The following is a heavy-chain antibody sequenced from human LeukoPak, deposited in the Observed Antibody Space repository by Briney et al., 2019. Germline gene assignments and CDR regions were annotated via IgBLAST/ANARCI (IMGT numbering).Heavy chain of an antibody. V-gene: IGHV3-74*01. Sequence: PGGSLRLSCAASGFTFSSYWMRWVRQAPGKGLVWVSRINSDGSSTSYADSVKGRFTISRDNAKNSLYLQMNSLRAEDTALYYCAKDIASGSYGSSGFDYWGQGTLVTVSS. CDR1: GFTFSSYW. CDR2: INSDGSST. J-gene: IGHJ4*02. D-gene: IGHD1-26*01. CDR3: AKDIASGSYGSSGFDY.